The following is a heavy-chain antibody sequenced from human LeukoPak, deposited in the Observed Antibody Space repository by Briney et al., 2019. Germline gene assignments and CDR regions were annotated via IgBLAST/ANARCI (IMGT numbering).Heavy chain of an antibody. CDR1: GGTFSSYA. CDR2: INPSGGST. J-gene: IGHJ4*02. CDR3: ATQSSYYDSSGYLDY. Sequence: ASVKVSCKASGGTFSSYAISWVRQAPGQGLEWMGIINPSGGSTSYAQKFQGRVTMTRDMSTSTVYMELSSLRSEDTAVYYCATQSSYYDSSGYLDYWGQGTLVTVSS. D-gene: IGHD3-22*01. V-gene: IGHV1-46*01.